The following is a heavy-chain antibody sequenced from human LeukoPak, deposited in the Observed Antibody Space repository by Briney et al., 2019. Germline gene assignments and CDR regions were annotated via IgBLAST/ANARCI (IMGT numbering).Heavy chain of an antibody. J-gene: IGHJ4*02. Sequence: SETLSLTCTVSGGSISSYYWSWIRQPPGKGLEWIGYIYYSGSTNYNPSLKSRVTISVDTSKNQFSLKLSSVTAADTAVYYCARYDLRDNFNPLDYWGQGTLVTVSS. CDR1: GGSISSYY. CDR3: ARYDLRDNFNPLDY. D-gene: IGHD1-20*01. V-gene: IGHV4-59*01. CDR2: IYYSGST.